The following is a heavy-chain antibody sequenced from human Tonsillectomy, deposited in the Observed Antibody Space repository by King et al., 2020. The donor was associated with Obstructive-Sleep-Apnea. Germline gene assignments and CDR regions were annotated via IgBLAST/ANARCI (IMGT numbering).Heavy chain of an antibody. CDR3: ASWKVRGVIQEY. CDR2: IHTSGST. Sequence: QLQESGPRLVKPSETLSLTCTVSSGSISSYYWSWIRQPAGKGMEWIGRIHTSGSTNYNPSLKSRVTMSIDTSKNQFSLKLSSVTAADTAVYYCASWKVRGVIQEYWGQGTLVTVSS. D-gene: IGHD3-10*01. CDR1: SGSISSYY. J-gene: IGHJ4*02. V-gene: IGHV4-4*07.